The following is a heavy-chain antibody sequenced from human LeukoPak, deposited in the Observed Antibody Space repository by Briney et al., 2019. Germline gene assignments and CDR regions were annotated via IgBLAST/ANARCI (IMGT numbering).Heavy chain of an antibody. D-gene: IGHD2-15*01. CDR3: AKDRADIVVVVAADPFDY. CDR1: GFTFSSYA. Sequence: GGSLRLSCAASGFTFSSYAMSWVRQAPGKGLEWVSAISGSGGSTYYADSVKGRFTISRGNSKNTLYLQMNSLRAEDTAVYYCAKDRADIVVVVAADPFDYWGQGALVTVSS. V-gene: IGHV3-23*01. J-gene: IGHJ4*02. CDR2: ISGSGGST.